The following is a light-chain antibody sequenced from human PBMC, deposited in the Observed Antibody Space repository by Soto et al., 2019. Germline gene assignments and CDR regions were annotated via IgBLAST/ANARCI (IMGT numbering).Light chain of an antibody. CDR1: SSDVGGYNY. Sequence: QSALTQPPSASGSPGQSVTISCTGTSSDVGGYNYVSWYQHHPGKAPKLIIYEVYKRPSGVPDRFSGSKSGNTAALAVSVLQAEDESEYYCSSYVGTNSHVFGTGTKLTVL. V-gene: IGLV2-8*01. CDR3: SSYVGTNSHV. CDR2: EVY. J-gene: IGLJ1*01.